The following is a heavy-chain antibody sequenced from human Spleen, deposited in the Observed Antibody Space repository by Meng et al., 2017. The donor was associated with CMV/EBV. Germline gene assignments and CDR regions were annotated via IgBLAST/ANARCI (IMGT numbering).Heavy chain of an antibody. V-gene: IGHV1-18*01. CDR2: ISTYNGDT. J-gene: IGHJ4*02. D-gene: IGHD6-19*01. Sequence: SCYTFDNYAVNWVRQAPGQGPEWMGWISTYNGDTRYEQRFQDRVTMTTDTSTGTAYMELRNMRSDDTAVYYCATQYIRASGWYYFDYWGQGTLVTVSS. CDR1: CYTFDNYA. CDR3: ATQYIRASGWYYFDY.